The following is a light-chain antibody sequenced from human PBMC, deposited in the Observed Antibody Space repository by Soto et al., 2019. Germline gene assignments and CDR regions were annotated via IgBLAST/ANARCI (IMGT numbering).Light chain of an antibody. CDR3: QQYGSAPWT. CDR2: GAS. J-gene: IGKJ1*01. V-gene: IGKV3-20*01. CDR1: QSISNSY. Sequence: EIVLTQSPGTLSLSTGERATLSCRASQSISNSYLAWYQQKPGQAPRLLIHGASSRATGIPDRFSGTGSATDFTLTISSLEPEDFAVYYCQQYGSAPWTFGQGTKVEIK.